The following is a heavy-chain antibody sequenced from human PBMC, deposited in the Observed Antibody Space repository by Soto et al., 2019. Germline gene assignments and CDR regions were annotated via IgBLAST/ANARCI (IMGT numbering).Heavy chain of an antibody. V-gene: IGHV3-30*04. CDR1: GFTISNYA. Sequence: QVQLVESGGGVVQPGRSLRLSCAASGFTISNYAMHWVRQAPGKGLEWVAVVSYDGRYEYYADSVKGRFTISRDSSKNTLYLQMSSLRPDDTAVYYCARDLGGAGNTKGFDCRGQGTLVTVSS. CDR2: VSYDGRYE. CDR3: ARDLGGAGNTKGFDC. J-gene: IGHJ4*02. D-gene: IGHD1-26*01.